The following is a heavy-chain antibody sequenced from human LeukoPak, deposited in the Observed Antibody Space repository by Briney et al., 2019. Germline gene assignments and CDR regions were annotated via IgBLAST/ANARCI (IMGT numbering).Heavy chain of an antibody. J-gene: IGHJ5*02. Sequence: PGGSLRLSCAASGFTFSSYAMSWVRQAPGKGLEWVANIKQNESEKFYVDSVKGRFTISRDNAKNSLYLQMNRLRAEDTALYYCARHIFGGDTAYWFDPWGQGTLVTVSS. CDR2: IKQNESEK. D-gene: IGHD5-18*01. V-gene: IGHV3-7*01. CDR3: ARHIFGGDTAYWFDP. CDR1: GFTFSSYA.